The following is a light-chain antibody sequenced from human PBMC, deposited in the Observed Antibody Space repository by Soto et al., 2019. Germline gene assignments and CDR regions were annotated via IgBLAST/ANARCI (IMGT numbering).Light chain of an antibody. CDR3: QQYSNPPWT. CDR2: GAS. J-gene: IGKJ1*01. CDR1: QSVSSSY. Sequence: EIVLTQSPGTLSLSPGERATLSCRASQSVSSSYLAWYQQKPGQAPRLLIYGASSRATGIPDRFSGGGSGTDFILTISSLEPEDFAVYFCQQYSNPPWTFGPAPTV. V-gene: IGKV3-20*01.